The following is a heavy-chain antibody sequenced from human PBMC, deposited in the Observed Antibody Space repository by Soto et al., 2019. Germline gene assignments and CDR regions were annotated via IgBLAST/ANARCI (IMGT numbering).Heavy chain of an antibody. V-gene: IGHV4-61*01. CDR3: ARDFVGASDY. J-gene: IGHJ4*02. CDR1: GVSVSGANYY. D-gene: IGHD1-26*01. Sequence: QVQLQESGPGLAKPSETLSLTCNVSGVSVSGANYYWAWIRQPPGKGLEWIGHIWATGKTNYSPSLKSRVAISMDTSKNQISLTVNFVTAADTAMYYCARDFVGASDYWGQGILVTVSS. CDR2: IWATGKT.